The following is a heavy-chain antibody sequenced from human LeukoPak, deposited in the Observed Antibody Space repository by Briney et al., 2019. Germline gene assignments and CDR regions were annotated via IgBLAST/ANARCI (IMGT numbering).Heavy chain of an antibody. J-gene: IGHJ4*02. D-gene: IGHD2-8*01. CDR3: ARATNGVRDVDY. V-gene: IGHV3-21*01. CDR1: GFTFSSYS. CDR2: ISSSSSYI. Sequence: GGSLRLSCAASGFTFSSYSMNWVRQAPGKGLEWVSSISSSSSYIYYADSVKGRFTISRDNAKNSLYLQMNSLRAEDTAVYYCARATNGVRDVDYWGQGTLVTVSS.